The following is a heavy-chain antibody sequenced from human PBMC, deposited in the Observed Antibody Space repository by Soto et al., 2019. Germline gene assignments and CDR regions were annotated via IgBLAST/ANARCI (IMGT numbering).Heavy chain of an antibody. J-gene: IGHJ6*02. CDR1: GFAFSSYG. CDR3: ARYYDFWSGPGGMDV. V-gene: IGHV3-33*01. CDR2: IWYDGSNK. D-gene: IGHD3-3*01. Sequence: GGSLRLSCAASGFAFSSYGMHWVRQAPGKGLEWVAVIWYDGSNKYYADSVKGRFTISRDNSKNTLYLQMNSLRAEDTAVYYCARYYDFWSGPGGMDVWGQGTTVT.